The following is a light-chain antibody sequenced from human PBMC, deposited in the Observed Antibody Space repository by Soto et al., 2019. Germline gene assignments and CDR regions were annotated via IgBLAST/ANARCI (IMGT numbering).Light chain of an antibody. J-gene: IGKJ3*01. CDR1: QSINSF. Sequence: DIQMTQSPSSLSASDGDRVTITCRASQSINSFLNWYQQKSGKAPKLLIYDASTLQSGVPSRFSGSGSETEFTLTITNLQPDDFATYYCQQSYNTPFTFGPGTKVDVK. V-gene: IGKV1-39*01. CDR3: QQSYNTPFT. CDR2: DAS.